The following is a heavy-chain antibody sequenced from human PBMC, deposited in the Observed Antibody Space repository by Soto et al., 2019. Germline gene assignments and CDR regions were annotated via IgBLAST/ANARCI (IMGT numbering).Heavy chain of an antibody. J-gene: IGHJ6*02. Sequence: QVQLVQSGAEVKKPGSSVKVSCKASGGTFSSYAISWVRQAPGQGLEWMGGIIPIFGTANYAQKFQGRVTITADESTSTADMELSSLRSEDTAVYYCARTASIAAREYYYYGMDVWGQGTTVTVSS. V-gene: IGHV1-69*12. CDR2: IIPIFGTA. CDR3: ARTASIAAREYYYYGMDV. CDR1: GGTFSSYA. D-gene: IGHD6-6*01.